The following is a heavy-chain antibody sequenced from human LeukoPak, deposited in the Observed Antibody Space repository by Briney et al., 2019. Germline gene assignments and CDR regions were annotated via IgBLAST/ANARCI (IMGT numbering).Heavy chain of an antibody. Sequence: SETLSLTCTVSGGSISSGGYYWSWIRQHPGKGLEWIGYIYHSGSTYYNPSLKSRVTISVDRSKNQFSLKLSSVTAADTAVYYCARVNADTLNYYYYYGMDVWGQGTTVTVSS. CDR3: ARVNADTLNYYYYYGMDV. V-gene: IGHV4-30-2*01. D-gene: IGHD5-18*01. CDR2: IYHSGST. J-gene: IGHJ6*02. CDR1: GGSISSGGYY.